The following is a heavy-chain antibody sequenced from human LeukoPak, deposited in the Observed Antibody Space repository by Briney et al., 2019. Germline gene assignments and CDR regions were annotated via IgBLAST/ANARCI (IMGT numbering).Heavy chain of an antibody. V-gene: IGHV3-7*04. CDR1: GFTFSSYS. D-gene: IGHD5-24*01. Sequence: PWGSLRLSCVASGFTFSSYSMNWVRQAPGKGLEWVANIKQDGSEKYYVDSVKGRFTISRDNAKKSLYLQMNSLRAEDTAVYYCARETEMANLDYWGQGTLVTVSS. CDR3: ARETEMANLDY. J-gene: IGHJ4*02. CDR2: IKQDGSEK.